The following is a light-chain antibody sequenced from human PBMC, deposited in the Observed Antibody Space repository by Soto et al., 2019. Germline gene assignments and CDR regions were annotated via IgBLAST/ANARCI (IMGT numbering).Light chain of an antibody. V-gene: IGKV3-15*01. CDR3: QQYNNWPPLT. Sequence: EIVMTQSPATLSVSPGERATLSCRASQSVSSNLAWYQQKPGQAPRLLIYGASTRATGIPARFSGSGSGTEFTLTISSLQPEDFAVYSCQQYNNWPPLTFGGGTKVEIK. J-gene: IGKJ4*01. CDR2: GAS. CDR1: QSVSSN.